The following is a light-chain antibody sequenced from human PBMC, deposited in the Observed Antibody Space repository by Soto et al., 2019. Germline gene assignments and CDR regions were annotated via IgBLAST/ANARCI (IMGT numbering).Light chain of an antibody. CDR1: TSDVGGYNY. V-gene: IGLV2-14*01. CDR2: DVT. J-gene: IGLJ2*01. CDR3: ISYTSTSTLAV. Sequence: QSALTQPASVSGSPGQSITISCTGTTSDVGGYNYVSWYQQYPGKAPKLMIYDVTNRPSGVSSRFSGSKSGNTASLTISGLQAEDEADYYCISYTSTSTLAVFGGGTKVTVL.